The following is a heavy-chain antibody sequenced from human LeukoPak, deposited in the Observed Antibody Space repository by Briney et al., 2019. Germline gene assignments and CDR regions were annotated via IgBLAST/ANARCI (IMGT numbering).Heavy chain of an antibody. CDR1: GGSTSTYY. J-gene: IGHJ3*02. Sequence: PSETLSLTCTVSGGSTSTYYWSWIRQPPGKGLEWIGYISYSGSTNYNPSLKSRVTMAVDTSKNQSSLKLSSVPAADTAVYYCARVGAYAFDIWGQGTMLSVSS. V-gene: IGHV4-59*01. CDR2: ISYSGST. CDR3: ARVGAYAFDI.